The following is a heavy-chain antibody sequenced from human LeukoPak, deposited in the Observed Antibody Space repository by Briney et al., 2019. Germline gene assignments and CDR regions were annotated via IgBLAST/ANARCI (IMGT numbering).Heavy chain of an antibody. Sequence: GGSLRLSCTVSGFTVSSNSMSWVRQAPGKGLEWVSFIYSGTIHYSDSVKGRFTISRDNSKNTLYLQMNSLRAEDTAVYYCARAKPKNMVRGLIMRRESRYYFDYWGQGTLVTVSS. CDR1: GFTVSSNS. CDR2: IYSGTI. D-gene: IGHD3-10*01. CDR3: ARAKPKNMVRGLIMRRESRYYFDY. J-gene: IGHJ4*02. V-gene: IGHV3-53*01.